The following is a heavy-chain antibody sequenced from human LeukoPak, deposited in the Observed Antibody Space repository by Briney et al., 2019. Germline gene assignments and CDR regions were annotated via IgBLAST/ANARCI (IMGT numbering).Heavy chain of an antibody. J-gene: IGHJ4*02. D-gene: IGHD2-21*01. CDR3: ARQGALGWLTLDC. V-gene: IGHV3-64D*06. CDR1: GFTFTSNA. Sequence: GGSLRLSCSASGFTFTSNAMHWVRQAPGKGLEYVSAISASGDSTYYADSVKGRFTISRDNSRNTLYLQMSSLRPEDTAVYFCARQGALGWLTLDCWGQGTLVTVSS. CDR2: ISASGDST.